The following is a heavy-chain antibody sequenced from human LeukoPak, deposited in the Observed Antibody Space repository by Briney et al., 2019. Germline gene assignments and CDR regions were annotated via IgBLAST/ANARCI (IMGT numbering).Heavy chain of an antibody. CDR2: IYSSGDT. D-gene: IGHD4-17*01. J-gene: IGHJ4*02. V-gene: IGHV4-4*07. CDR3: ARDQSGDYAFDY. CDR1: GGSINRYY. Sequence: SETLSPTCSVSGGSINRYYWSWIRQPAGKGLEGIGRIYSSGDTNYTPSLKSRVILSIDTSKKQFSLKLNSVTAADTALYYCARDQSGDYAFDYWGQGILVTVSS.